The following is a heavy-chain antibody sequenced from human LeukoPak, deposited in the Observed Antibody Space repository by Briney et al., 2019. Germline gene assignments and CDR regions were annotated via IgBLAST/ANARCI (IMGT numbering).Heavy chain of an antibody. CDR3: ARVNINNWHSCDY. Sequence: SETLSLTCDVSGGSISSNNWWGWVRQPPGKGLEWIGEIYHSGSPNYNPSLKSRVTISVDKSRNHFSLNLSSVTAADTAVYYCARVNINNWHSCDYWGQGTQVTVSS. CDR2: IYHSGSP. J-gene: IGHJ4*02. V-gene: IGHV4/OR15-8*01. D-gene: IGHD1-1*01. CDR1: GGSISSNNW.